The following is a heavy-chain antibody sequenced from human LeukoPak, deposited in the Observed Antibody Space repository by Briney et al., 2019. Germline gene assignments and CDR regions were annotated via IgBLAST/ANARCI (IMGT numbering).Heavy chain of an antibody. CDR3: ARENTGSYREFDY. Sequence: SETLSLTCTVSGGSISSYYWSWIRQPAGKGLEWIGRIYSGGSTNYNPSLKSRVTMSVDSSNNQFSLKLGSVTAADTAVFYCARENTGSYREFDYWGQGTLVTVSS. CDR2: IYSGGST. J-gene: IGHJ4*02. D-gene: IGHD1-26*01. V-gene: IGHV4-4*07. CDR1: GGSISSYY.